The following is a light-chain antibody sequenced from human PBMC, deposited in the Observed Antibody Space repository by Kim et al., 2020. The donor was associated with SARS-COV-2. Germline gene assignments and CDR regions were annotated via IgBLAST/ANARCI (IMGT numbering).Light chain of an antibody. J-gene: IGKJ3*01. CDR1: QSVLYSSNNKNY. Sequence: DIVMTQSPDSLAVSLGERATINCKSSQSVLYSSNNKNYLAWYQQKPGQPPKLLIYWASTRESGVPDRFSGSGSGTDFTLTISSLQAEDVAVYYCKKYYSTPSFGAGTKVDIK. CDR2: WAS. CDR3: KKYYSTPS. V-gene: IGKV4-1*01.